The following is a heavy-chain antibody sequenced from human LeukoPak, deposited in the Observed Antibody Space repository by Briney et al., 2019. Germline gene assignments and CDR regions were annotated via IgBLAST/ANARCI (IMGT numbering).Heavy chain of an antibody. V-gene: IGHV3-48*03. CDR2: IRSSGSTI. CDR3: ARDFGYYCDSSGYLS. D-gene: IGHD3-22*01. J-gene: IGHJ4*02. Sequence: GGSLRLSCAASGFAFSSYEMIWVRQAPGKGLEWVSYIRSSGSTIYYADSVKGRFTISRDNSKNTLYLQMNSLRAEDTAVYYCARDFGYYCDSSGYLSWGQGTLVTVSS. CDR1: GFAFSSYE.